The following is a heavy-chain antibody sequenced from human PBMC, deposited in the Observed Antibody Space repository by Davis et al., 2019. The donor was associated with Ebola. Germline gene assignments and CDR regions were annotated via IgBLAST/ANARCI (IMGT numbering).Heavy chain of an antibody. CDR3: AKQEYNWKYLDS. J-gene: IGHJ4*02. V-gene: IGHV3-74*01. CDR2: MNSDGSII. D-gene: IGHD1-7*01. CDR1: GFTFSNSW. Sequence: PGGSLRLSCAASGFTFSNSWMHWVRQAPGKGLVWVSRMNSDGSIINYADSVKGRFTISRDNAKNTLYLQMSSLKTGDTAVYYCAKQEYNWKYLDSWGPGTLVTVSS.